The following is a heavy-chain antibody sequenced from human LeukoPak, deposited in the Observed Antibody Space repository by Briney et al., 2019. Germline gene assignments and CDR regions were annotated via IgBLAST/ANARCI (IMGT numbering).Heavy chain of an antibody. CDR2: IGGRDGVTT. CDR1: GFTFSSYG. V-gene: IGHV3-23*01. CDR3: AKSPPRYSGGWYETFEKVSYYFYY. D-gene: IGHD6-19*01. J-gene: IGHJ4*02. Sequence: PGGSLRLSCAASGFTFSSYGMNWVRQAPGKGVEWVSGIGGRDGVTTYYTSSVKGRFTISRDNSKNTLYLQMSTLRAEDTAIYYCAKSPPRYSGGWYETFEKVSYYFYYWGQGTLVTVSS.